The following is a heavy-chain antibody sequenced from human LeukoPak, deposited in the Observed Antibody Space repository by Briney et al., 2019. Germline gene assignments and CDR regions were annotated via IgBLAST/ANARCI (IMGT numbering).Heavy chain of an antibody. J-gene: IGHJ4*02. V-gene: IGHV4-34*01. Sequence: SETLSLTCTVSGGSINSYYWSWIRQSAGKGLEWIGEINHSGSTNYNPSLKSRVTISVDTSKNQFSLKLSSVTAADTAVYYCARDGLGDWGQGTLVTVSS. CDR3: ARDGLGD. D-gene: IGHD3-10*01. CDR2: INHSGST. CDR1: GGSINSYY.